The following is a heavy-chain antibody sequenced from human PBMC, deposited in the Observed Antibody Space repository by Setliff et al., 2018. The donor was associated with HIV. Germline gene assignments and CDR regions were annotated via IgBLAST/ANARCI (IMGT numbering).Heavy chain of an antibody. CDR3: ARGRPFRGAVAGPAHFEY. J-gene: IGHJ4*02. CDR1: GYTFTNYD. D-gene: IGHD6-19*01. CDR2: MNPNRGNT. Sequence: GASVKVSCKASGYTFTNYDINWVRQATGQGLEWMGWMNPNRGNTVYAQKFQGRVTITRNTSINTAYMELSNLRSEDTAVYYCARGRPFRGAVAGPAHFEYWGQGTRVTVFS. V-gene: IGHV1-8*03.